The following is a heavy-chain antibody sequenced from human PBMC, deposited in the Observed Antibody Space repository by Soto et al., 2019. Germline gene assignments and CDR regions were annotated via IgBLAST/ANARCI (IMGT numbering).Heavy chain of an antibody. CDR3: AHRVLRTVFGLVTTTAIYFDF. D-gene: IGHD3-3*01. CDR1: GFSLTTSGVG. V-gene: IGHV2-5*02. Sequence: QITLNESGPTQVKPRQTLTLTCTFSGFSLTTSGVGVGWIRQSPGKAPEWLALIYWDDDKRYSPSLKSRLTITKDTSKNQVVLTMADLDPADRATYYCAHRVLRTVFGLVTTTAIYFDFWGKGTPVAVSS. J-gene: IGHJ4*02. CDR2: IYWDDDK.